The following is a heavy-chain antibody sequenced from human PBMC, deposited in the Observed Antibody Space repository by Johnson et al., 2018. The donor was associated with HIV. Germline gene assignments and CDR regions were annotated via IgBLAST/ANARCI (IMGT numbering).Heavy chain of an antibody. CDR1: GFTVSSNY. V-gene: IGHV3-11*04. CDR2: IDSSGSGI. CDR3: VCLRAWTFDI. J-gene: IGHJ3*02. Sequence: HVQLVESGGGLVQPGGSLRLSCAASGFTVSSNYINWIRQAPGKGLEWVSYIDSSGSGIYYADSVKGRFTISRDNAKNSLYLQMHSLRAEDTAVYYCVCLRAWTFDIWGQGTMVTVSS. D-gene: IGHD3-10*01.